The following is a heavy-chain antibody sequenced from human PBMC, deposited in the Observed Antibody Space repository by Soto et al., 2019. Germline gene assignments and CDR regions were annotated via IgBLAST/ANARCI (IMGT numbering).Heavy chain of an antibody. CDR3: AHSSGHHYYFDS. D-gene: IGHD3-22*01. CDR1: GLTVSRNY. J-gene: IGHJ4*02. Sequence: EQLVESGGGLIQPGGSLRISCAFSGLTVSRNYMSWVRQAPGKGLDWVSVLYSGGSSSYTESVKGRFPISRDSSKNILFLQMNSLRPEDTTIYYCAHSSGHHYYFDSWGQGTLVTVSS. V-gene: IGHV3-53*01. CDR2: LYSGGSS.